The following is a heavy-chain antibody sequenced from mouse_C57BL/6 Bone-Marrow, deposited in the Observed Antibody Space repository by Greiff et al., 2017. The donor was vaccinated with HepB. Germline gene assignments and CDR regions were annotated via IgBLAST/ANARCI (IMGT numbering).Heavy chain of an antibody. CDR1: GYTFTSYW. J-gene: IGHJ2*01. Sequence: QVQLQQPGAELVRPGSSVKLSCKASGYTFTSYWMDWVKQRPGQGLEWIGNIYPSDSETHYNQKFKDKATLTVDKSSSTAYMQLSSLTSEDSAVYYCARYYSNFLFDYWGQGTTLTVSS. CDR3: ARYYSNFLFDY. CDR2: IYPSDSET. D-gene: IGHD2-5*01. V-gene: IGHV1-61*01.